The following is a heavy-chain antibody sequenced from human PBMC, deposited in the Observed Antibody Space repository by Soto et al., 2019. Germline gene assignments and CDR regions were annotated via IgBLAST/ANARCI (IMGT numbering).Heavy chain of an antibody. Sequence: QVQLVQSGAEVKKPGSSVKVSCKASGGTFSNYAISWVRQAPGQGLEWMGGIIPISDTANYAQKFQGRVTITADDSTSTAYMELSSLRSEDTAVYYCARDIKDGLEQQLATRPTSYYGTDVWGQGTMVTVSS. D-gene: IGHD6-13*01. CDR1: GGTFSNYA. CDR2: IIPISDTA. CDR3: ARDIKDGLEQQLATRPTSYYGTDV. J-gene: IGHJ6*02. V-gene: IGHV1-69*01.